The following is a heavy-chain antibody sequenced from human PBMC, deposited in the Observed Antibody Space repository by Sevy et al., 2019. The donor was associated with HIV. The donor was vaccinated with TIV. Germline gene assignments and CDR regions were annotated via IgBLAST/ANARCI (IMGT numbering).Heavy chain of an antibody. J-gene: IGHJ6*02. V-gene: IGHV5-51*01. CDR2: IFPGDSDT. CDR1: GYSFTTYW. D-gene: IGHD1-26*01. Sequence: GESLKISCKGSGYSFTTYWIGWVRQKPGKGLEWMGIIFPGDSDTRYNPSCQGQVTISADNSISTAYLQWGSLKASDTAIYYCARARGIPHYYYGMDVWGQGTTVTVSS. CDR3: ARARGIPHYYYGMDV.